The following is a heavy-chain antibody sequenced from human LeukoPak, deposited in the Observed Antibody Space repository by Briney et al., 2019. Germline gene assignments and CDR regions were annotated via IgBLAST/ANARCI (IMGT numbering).Heavy chain of an antibody. J-gene: IGHJ4*02. V-gene: IGHV3-30*18. D-gene: IGHD3-22*01. CDR3: AKDRYYYDSSGYYSY. Sequence: GGSLRLSCAASGFTFSSYGMHWVRQAPGKGLEWVAVISYDGSNKHYADSVKGRFTISRDNSKNTLYLQMNSLRAEDTAVYYCAKDRYYYDSSGYYSYWGQGTLVTVSS. CDR2: ISYDGSNK. CDR1: GFTFSSYG.